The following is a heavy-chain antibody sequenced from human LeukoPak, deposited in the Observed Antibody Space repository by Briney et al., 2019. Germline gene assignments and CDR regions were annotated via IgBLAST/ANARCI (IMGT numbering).Heavy chain of an antibody. CDR1: GGSISSYY. Sequence: PSETLSLTCTVSGGSISSYYWSWIRQPPGKGLEGIGYIYYSGSTNYNPSLKSRVTISVDTSKNQFSLKLSSVTAADTAVYYCARAVELDWFDPWGQGTLVTVSS. J-gene: IGHJ5*02. V-gene: IGHV4-59*01. CDR2: IYYSGST. D-gene: IGHD5-24*01. CDR3: ARAVELDWFDP.